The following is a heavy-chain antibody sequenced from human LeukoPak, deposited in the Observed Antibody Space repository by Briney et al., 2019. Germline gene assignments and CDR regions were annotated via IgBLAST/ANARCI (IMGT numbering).Heavy chain of an antibody. CDR3: ARGSPPRRNYDSRGYYSYYFDY. J-gene: IGHJ4*02. Sequence: VSVKVSCKASGGTFTSYGISWVRQAPGQGLEWMGWISAYNGNTHYAQKLQGRVTMTTDTSTSTVYMELRSLRSDDTAVYYCARGSPPRRNYDSRGYYSYYFDYWGQGNLVTVSS. CDR1: GGTFTSYG. CDR2: ISAYNGNT. V-gene: IGHV1-18*01. D-gene: IGHD3-22*01.